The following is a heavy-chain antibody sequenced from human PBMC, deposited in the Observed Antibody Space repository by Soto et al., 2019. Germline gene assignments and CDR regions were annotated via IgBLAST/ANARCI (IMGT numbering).Heavy chain of an antibody. CDR3: ARAMDIGMASKDNWFDP. J-gene: IGHJ5*02. D-gene: IGHD2-2*03. CDR2: ISYDENNR. Sequence: QVQLVESGGGVVQTGRSLRLSCAASGFTFRSYAMHWVRQAPGKGLEWVATISYDENNRYYTDSVKGRFTISRDNSKNTVYLQVNSLRDEDTAVYYCARAMDIGMASKDNWFDPWGQGTLVTVSS. CDR1: GFTFRSYA. V-gene: IGHV3-30-3*01.